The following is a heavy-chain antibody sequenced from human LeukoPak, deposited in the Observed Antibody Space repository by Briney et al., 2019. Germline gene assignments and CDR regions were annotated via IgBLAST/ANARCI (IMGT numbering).Heavy chain of an antibody. CDR2: TSSSSYI. Sequence: PGGSLRLSCAASGFTFSSYSMNWVRQAPGKGLEWVSSTSSSSYIYYADSVKGRFTISRDNAKNSLYLQMNSLRAEDTAVYYCARDRGSSGWFNAFDIWGQGTMVTVSS. D-gene: IGHD6-19*01. V-gene: IGHV3-21*01. CDR3: ARDRGSSGWFNAFDI. J-gene: IGHJ3*02. CDR1: GFTFSSYS.